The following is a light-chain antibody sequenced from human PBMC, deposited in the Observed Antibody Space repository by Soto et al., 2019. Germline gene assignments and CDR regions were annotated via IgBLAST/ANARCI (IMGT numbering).Light chain of an antibody. CDR2: EVS. CDR3: NSYTSSNTRL. V-gene: IGLV2-14*01. J-gene: IGLJ2*01. CDR1: SSDVGGYKY. Sequence: QSVLTQPASVSGSPGQSITISCTGSSSDVGGYKYVSWYQQHPGKAPKLMIYEVSKRPSGVSNRFSGSKSGNTASLTISGLQDEDEAYYYCNSYTSSNTRLFGGGTK.